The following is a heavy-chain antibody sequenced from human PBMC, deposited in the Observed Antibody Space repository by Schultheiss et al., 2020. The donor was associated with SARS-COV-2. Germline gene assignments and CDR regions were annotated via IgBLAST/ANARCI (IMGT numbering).Heavy chain of an antibody. D-gene: IGHD5-12*01. CDR3: ARGGYSGYDSWFDP. Sequence: SETLSLTCTVSGGSISSYYWGWIRQPPGKGLEWIGEINHSGSTNYNPSLKSRVTMSVDTSKNQFSLKLSSVTAADTAVYYCARGGYSGYDSWFDPWGQGTLVTVSS. CDR2: INHSGST. V-gene: IGHV4-34*01. J-gene: IGHJ5*02. CDR1: GGSISSYY.